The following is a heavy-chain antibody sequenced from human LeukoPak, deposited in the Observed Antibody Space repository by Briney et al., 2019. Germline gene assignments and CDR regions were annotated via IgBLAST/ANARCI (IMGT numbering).Heavy chain of an antibody. D-gene: IGHD3-3*01. CDR2: ISAYNGNT. J-gene: IGHJ4*02. CDR1: GYTFTSYG. V-gene: IGHV1-18*01. CDR3: ARDPIPPTYYDFWSGYYPPYFDY. Sequence: AASVKVSCKASGYTFTSYGISWVRQAPGQGLEWMGWISAYNGNTNYAQKLQGRVTMTTDTSTSTAYMELRSLRSDDTAVYYCARDPIPPTYYDFWSGYYPPYFDYWGQGTLVTVSS.